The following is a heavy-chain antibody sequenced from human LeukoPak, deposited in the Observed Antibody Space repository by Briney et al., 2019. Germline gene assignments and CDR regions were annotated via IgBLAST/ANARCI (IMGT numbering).Heavy chain of an antibody. CDR1: GGTFSSYG. CDR3: ARTAFHCTRAGCYHNWFDS. J-gene: IGHJ5*01. CDR2: IIPISGTT. D-gene: IGHD2-2*01. Sequence: SVKVSCKASGGTFSSYGYSWVRLAPGQGLEWMGGIIPISGTTDYAQKFQGRVTTTADESTSTAYLELSSLGSDDTAVYYCARTAFHCTRAGCYHNWFDSRGQGTLVTVSS. V-gene: IGHV1-69*01.